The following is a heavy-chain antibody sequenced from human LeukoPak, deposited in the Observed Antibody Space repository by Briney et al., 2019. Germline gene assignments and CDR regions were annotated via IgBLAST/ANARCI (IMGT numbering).Heavy chain of an antibody. J-gene: IGHJ1*01. CDR1: VGSFSGYY. CDR3: ARGGAARRHFQN. Sequence: PSETLSLTCAVYVGSFSGYYWNWIRQPPGKGLEWIGYIYHSGSTNYNPSLQSRVTISVDTSKNQFSLNLNSVTAADTAVYYCARGGAARRHFQNWGQGTLVTVSS. D-gene: IGHD6-6*01. V-gene: IGHV4-59*01. CDR2: IYHSGST.